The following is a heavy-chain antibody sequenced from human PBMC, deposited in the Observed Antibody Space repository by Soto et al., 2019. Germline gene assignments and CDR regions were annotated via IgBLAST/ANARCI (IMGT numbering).Heavy chain of an antibody. CDR3: AKGVEEMAILRPLDY. J-gene: IGHJ4*02. D-gene: IGHD2-21*01. CDR2: TSGSGGST. CDR1: GFTFSNYA. V-gene: IGHV3-23*01. Sequence: EVQLLESGGGLVQPGGSLRLSCAASGFTFSNYAMTWVRQAPGKGLEWVSSTSGSGGSTYYAGSVRGRFTISRDNSKNTLYLQMNGLRAEDTAIYYCAKGVEEMAILRPLDYWGQGTLVTVSS.